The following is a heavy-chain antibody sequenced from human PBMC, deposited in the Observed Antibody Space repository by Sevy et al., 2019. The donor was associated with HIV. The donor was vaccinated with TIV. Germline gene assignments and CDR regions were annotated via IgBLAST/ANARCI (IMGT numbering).Heavy chain of an antibody. CDR3: ARDQHDYGGNLRTGWFDP. J-gene: IGHJ5*02. D-gene: IGHD4-17*01. V-gene: IGHV3-74*01. Sequence: GGSLRLSCAASGFTFSSYWMHWVRQAPGKGLVWVSRINSDGSSTSYADSVKGRFTISRDNAKNTLYLQMNSLRAEDKAVYYCARDQHDYGGNLRTGWFDPWGQGTLVTVSS. CDR2: INSDGSST. CDR1: GFTFSSYW.